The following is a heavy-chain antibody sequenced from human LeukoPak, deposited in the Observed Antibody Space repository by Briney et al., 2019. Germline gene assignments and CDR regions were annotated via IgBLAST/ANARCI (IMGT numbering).Heavy chain of an antibody. Sequence: GGSLRLSCAASGFTFSSYGMHWVRQAPGKGLEWVAVISYDGSNRYYADSVKGRFTISRDTSKNTLYLQMNSLRAEDTAVYYCAKDLYDYWGQGTLVTVSS. CDR1: GFTFSSYG. J-gene: IGHJ4*02. CDR3: AKDLYDY. CDR2: ISYDGSNR. V-gene: IGHV3-30*18.